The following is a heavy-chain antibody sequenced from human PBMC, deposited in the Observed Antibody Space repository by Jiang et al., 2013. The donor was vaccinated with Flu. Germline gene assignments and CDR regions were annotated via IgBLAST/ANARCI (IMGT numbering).Heavy chain of an antibody. CDR2: IYPGNSDI. J-gene: IGHJ4*02. Sequence: VQLVESGAEVKKAGEPLKISCQGSGYVFANYWVDWVRQVPGKGLEWMGSIYPGNSDIRYSPSFQGQVTISADTSIGVAFLQWSSLKASDTAIYYCTRHLTHSYSAALDHWGQGSLVIVSS. CDR3: TRHLTHSYSAALDH. D-gene: IGHD3-10*01. V-gene: IGHV5-51*01. CDR1: GYVFANYW.